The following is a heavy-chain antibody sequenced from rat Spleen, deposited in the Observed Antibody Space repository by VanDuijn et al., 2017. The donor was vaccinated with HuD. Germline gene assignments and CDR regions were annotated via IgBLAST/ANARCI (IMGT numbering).Heavy chain of an antibody. V-gene: IGHV5S13*01. CDR2: ISTDGDNT. Sequence: EVQVVESGGGIVQPGRSMKLSCAASGFTFSKYDMAWVRQAPTKGLEWIASISTDGDNTYYRDSVKGRFTISRDNAKNTQYLQMDSLRSEDTATYYCARHAYRYNSNWFAYWGQGTLVTVSS. CDR3: ARHAYRYNSNWFAY. J-gene: IGHJ3*01. D-gene: IGHD1-5*01. CDR1: GFTFSKYD.